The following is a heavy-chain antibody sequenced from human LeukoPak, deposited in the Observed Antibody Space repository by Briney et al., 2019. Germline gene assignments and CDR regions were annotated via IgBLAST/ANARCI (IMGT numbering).Heavy chain of an antibody. J-gene: IGHJ4*02. V-gene: IGHV4-39*01. CDR2: IYYSGST. CDR1: GGSISSSSYY. D-gene: IGHD3-10*01. CDR3: ARHRFSQNGDQFDY. Sequence: PSETLSLTCTVSGGSISSSSYYWGWIRQPPGKGLEWIGSIYYSGSTYYNPSLKSRVTISVGTSKNPFSLKLSSVTAADTAVYYCARHRFSQNGDQFDYWGQGTLVTVSS.